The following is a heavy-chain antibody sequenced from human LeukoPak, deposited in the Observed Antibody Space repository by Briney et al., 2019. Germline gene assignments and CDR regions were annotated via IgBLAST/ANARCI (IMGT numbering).Heavy chain of an antibody. CDR3: ARPRDYGDHGFYYYYGMDV. CDR2: IKQDGSEK. CDR1: GFTFSSYW. V-gene: IGHV3-7*04. Sequence: GGSLRLSCAASGFTFSSYWMSWVRQAPGKGLEWVANIKQDGSEKYYVDSVKGRFTISRDHAKNSLYLQMNSLRAEDTAVYYCARPRDYGDHGFYYYYGMDVWGQGTTVTVSS. J-gene: IGHJ6*02. D-gene: IGHD4-17*01.